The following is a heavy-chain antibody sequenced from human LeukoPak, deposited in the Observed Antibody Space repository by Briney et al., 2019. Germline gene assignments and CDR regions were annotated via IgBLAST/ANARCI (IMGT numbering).Heavy chain of an antibody. CDR3: ARDSVMGNWFDP. D-gene: IGHD2-21*01. J-gene: IGHJ5*02. V-gene: IGHV3-21*01. CDR1: GFTFSSYS. Sequence: PGGSLRLSCAASGFTFSSYSMNWVRQAPGKGLEWVSSISSSSSYIYYADSVKGRFTISRDNAKNSLYLQMNSLRAEDTAVYYCARDSVMGNWFDPWGQGTLVTVSS. CDR2: ISSSSSYI.